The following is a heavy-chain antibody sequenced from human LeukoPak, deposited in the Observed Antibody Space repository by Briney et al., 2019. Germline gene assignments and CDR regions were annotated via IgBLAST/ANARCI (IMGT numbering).Heavy chain of an antibody. CDR2: IYTSGST. Sequence: SQTLSLTCTVSGGSISSGSYYWSWIRQPAGKGLEWIGHIYTSGSTNYNPSLKSRVTISVDTSKNQFSLKLSSVTAADTAVYYCARAQYSSSSGIDYWGQGTLVTVSS. D-gene: IGHD6-6*01. V-gene: IGHV4-61*09. J-gene: IGHJ4*02. CDR1: GGSISSGSYY. CDR3: ARAQYSSSSGIDY.